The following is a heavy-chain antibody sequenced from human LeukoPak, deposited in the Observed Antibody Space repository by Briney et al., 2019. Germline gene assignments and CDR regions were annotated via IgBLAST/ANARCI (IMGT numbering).Heavy chain of an antibody. CDR1: GFTFTSRSA. CDR3: AAPYTSSWFDL. CDR2: IVVGSDNT. D-gene: IGHD6-13*01. Sequence: SVKVSCKASGFTFTSRSAVQWVRQARGQRLEWIGWIVVGSDNTNYAENLQERVTITRDMSASTSYMELSSLRSEDTAVYFCAAPYTSSWFDLWGQGTLVTVSS. J-gene: IGHJ5*02. V-gene: IGHV1-58*01.